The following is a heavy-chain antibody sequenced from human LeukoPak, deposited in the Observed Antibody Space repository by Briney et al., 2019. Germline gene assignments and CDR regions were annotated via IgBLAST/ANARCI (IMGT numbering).Heavy chain of an antibody. CDR3: ARLRDGYSLDY. Sequence: SETLSLTCTVSGGSISSYYWSRIRQPPGKGLEWIGYIYTSGSTNYNPSLKSRVTISVDTSKNQFSLKLSSVTAADTAVYYCARLRDGYSLDYWGQGTLVTVSS. J-gene: IGHJ4*02. CDR1: GGSISSYY. CDR2: IYTSGST. D-gene: IGHD5-24*01. V-gene: IGHV4-4*09.